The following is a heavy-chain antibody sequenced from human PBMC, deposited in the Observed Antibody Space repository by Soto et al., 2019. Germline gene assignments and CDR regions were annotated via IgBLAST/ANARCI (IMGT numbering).Heavy chain of an antibody. CDR2: IWYDGSNK. J-gene: IGHJ4*02. V-gene: IGHV3-33*01. Sequence: GGSLRLSCAASGVTFSSYGMHWVRQAPGKGLEWVAVIWYDGSNKYYADSVKGRFTISRDNSKNTLYLQMNSLRAEDTAVYYCARFFYDSSGYIDYWGQGPLVTVSS. CDR1: GVTFSSYG. D-gene: IGHD3-22*01. CDR3: ARFFYDSSGYIDY.